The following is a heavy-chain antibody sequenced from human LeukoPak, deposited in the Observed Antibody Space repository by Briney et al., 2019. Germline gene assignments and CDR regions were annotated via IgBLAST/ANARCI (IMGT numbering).Heavy chain of an antibody. D-gene: IGHD1-26*01. V-gene: IGHV4-61*08. CDR1: GGSVSSADYY. Sequence: SETLSLTCTGSGGSVSSADYYWNWIRQLPGKGLEWIGYMHYSGRRNYNPSLKSRVTISVDTSKNQFSLKLSSVTAADTAVYYCARGGVGATYVGFDCWGQGTLVTVSS. J-gene: IGHJ4*02. CDR2: MHYSGRR. CDR3: ARGGVGATYVGFDC.